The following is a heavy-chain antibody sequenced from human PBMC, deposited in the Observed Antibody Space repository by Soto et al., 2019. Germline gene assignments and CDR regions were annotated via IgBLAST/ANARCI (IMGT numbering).Heavy chain of an antibody. CDR3: ATAPLYSSSWWLDY. Sequence: ASVKVSCKVSGYTLTELSMHWVRQAPGKGLEWMGGFDPEDGETIYAQKFQGRVTMTEDTSTDTAYMELSSLRSEDTAVYYCATAPLYSSSWWLDYWGQGTLVTVSS. V-gene: IGHV1-24*01. D-gene: IGHD6-13*01. CDR1: GYTLTELS. J-gene: IGHJ4*02. CDR2: FDPEDGET.